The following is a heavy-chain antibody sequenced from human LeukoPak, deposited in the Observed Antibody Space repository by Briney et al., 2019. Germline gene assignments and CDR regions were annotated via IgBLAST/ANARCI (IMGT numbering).Heavy chain of an antibody. Sequence: PGGSLRLSCAASGFTFSSYAMSWVRQAPGKGLEWVAFIRYDGSNKYYADSVKGRFTISRDNSKNTLYLQMNSLRAEDTAVYYCAKDVGAAAGPDYWGQGTLVTVSS. CDR3: AKDVGAAAGPDY. V-gene: IGHV3-30*02. J-gene: IGHJ4*02. CDR2: IRYDGSNK. D-gene: IGHD6-13*01. CDR1: GFTFSSYA.